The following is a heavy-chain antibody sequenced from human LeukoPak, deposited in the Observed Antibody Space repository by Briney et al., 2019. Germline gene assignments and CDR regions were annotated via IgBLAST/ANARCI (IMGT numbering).Heavy chain of an antibody. V-gene: IGHV3-7*05. CDR1: GFTLSSYW. J-gene: IGHJ4*02. Sequence: GGSLRLSCATSGFTLSSYWMSWVRQAPGKGLEWVANIKQDGSEKYYVDSVKGRFTISRDNAKKSLYLQMNSLRAEDTAVYYCARELEQFDYWGQGTLVTGSS. CDR3: ARELEQFDY. D-gene: IGHD1/OR15-1a*01. CDR2: IKQDGSEK.